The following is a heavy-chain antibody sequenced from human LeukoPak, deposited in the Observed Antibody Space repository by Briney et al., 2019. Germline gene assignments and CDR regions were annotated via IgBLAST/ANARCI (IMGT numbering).Heavy chain of an antibody. D-gene: IGHD5-12*01. V-gene: IGHV4-39*01. CDR3: AMTSGDSYDPRLVSFDY. CDR1: GGSISSGGYY. Sequence: SETLSLTCTVSGGSISSGGYYWSWIRQPPGKGLEWIGSIYYSGSTYYNPSLKSRVTISVDTSKNQFSLKLSSVTAADTAVYYCAMTSGDSYDPRLVSFDYWGQGTLVTVSS. CDR2: IYYSGST. J-gene: IGHJ4*02.